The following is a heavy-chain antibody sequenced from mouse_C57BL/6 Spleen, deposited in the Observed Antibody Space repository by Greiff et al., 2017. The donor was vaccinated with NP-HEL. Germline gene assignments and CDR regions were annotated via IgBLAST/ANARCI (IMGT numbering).Heavy chain of an antibody. Sequence: VQLQQSGPELVKPGASVKISCKASGYAFSSSWMNWVKQRPGKGLEWIGRIYPGDGDTNYNGKVKGKATLTADKSSSTAYMQLSSLTSEDSAVYFCARLGDYESQAWFAYWGQGTLVTVSA. CDR2: IYPGDGDT. CDR3: ARLGDYESQAWFAY. CDR1: GYAFSSSW. V-gene: IGHV1-82*01. D-gene: IGHD1-1*01. J-gene: IGHJ3*01.